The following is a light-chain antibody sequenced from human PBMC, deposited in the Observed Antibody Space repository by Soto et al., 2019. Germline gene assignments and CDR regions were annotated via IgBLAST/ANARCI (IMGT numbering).Light chain of an antibody. Sequence: EIVLTQSPGTLSLSPGERATLSRRASQSVSSSYLAWYQQKPGQAPRILIYGASKRATGIPARFSGSGSGTDFTLTISRLEPEDCAVYYCQQRSNWLITFCPGTRLEIK. V-gene: IGKV3D-20*02. CDR2: GAS. CDR3: QQRSNWLIT. CDR1: QSVSSSY. J-gene: IGKJ5*01.